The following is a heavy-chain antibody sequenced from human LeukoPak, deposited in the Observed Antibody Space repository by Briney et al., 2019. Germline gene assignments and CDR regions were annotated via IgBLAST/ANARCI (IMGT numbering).Heavy chain of an antibody. J-gene: IGHJ4*02. CDR2: ISSSSSYI. D-gene: IGHD6-6*01. CDR1: GFTFSSYS. V-gene: IGHV3-21*01. Sequence: GGSLRLSCAASGFTFSSYSMNWVRQAPGKGLEWVSSISSSSSYIYYADSVNGRFTISRDNAKNSLYLQMNSLRAEDTAVYYCARNIAARGATGWGQGTLVTVSS. CDR3: ARNIAARGATG.